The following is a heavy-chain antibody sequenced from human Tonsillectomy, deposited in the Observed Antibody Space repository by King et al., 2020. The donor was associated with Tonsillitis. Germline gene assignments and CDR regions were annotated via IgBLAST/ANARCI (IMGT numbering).Heavy chain of an antibody. J-gene: IGHJ5*02. D-gene: IGHD2-15*01. V-gene: IGHV5-51*01. CDR1: GYSFTSYW. CDR3: ARLVYCSGGSCSATGWFGP. Sequence: QLVQSGAEVKKPGESLKISCKGSGYSFTSYWIGWVRQMPGKGLEWMGIIYPGDSDTRYSPSFQGQFTISADKSISTAYLQWSSLKACDTARYYCARLVYCSGGSCSATGWFGPWGQGSLVTVSS. CDR2: IYPGDSDT.